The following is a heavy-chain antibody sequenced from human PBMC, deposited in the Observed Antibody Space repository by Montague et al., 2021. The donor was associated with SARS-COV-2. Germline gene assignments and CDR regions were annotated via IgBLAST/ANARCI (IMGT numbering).Heavy chain of an antibody. Sequence: YAISGDSVSRDTAAWHWIRQSPSRGLEWLGRTFYRSQWHTDSAASVRSRISFSGDISKNQFSLHLNSVTPEDTAIYYCARDGDYGGTWYSFLQNWGQGTLVIVSS. V-gene: IGHV6-1*01. CDR3: ARDGDYGGTWYSFLQN. D-gene: IGHD4-17*01. CDR2: TFYRSQWHT. J-gene: IGHJ1*01. CDR1: GDSVSRDTAA.